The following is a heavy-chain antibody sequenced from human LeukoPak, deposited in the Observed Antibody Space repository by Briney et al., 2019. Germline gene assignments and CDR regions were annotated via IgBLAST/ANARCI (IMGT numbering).Heavy chain of an antibody. CDR1: GLTISANY. CDR3: ASVFWNGH. Sequence: GGSLRLSGAASGLTISANYMNWVRQAPGKGLEWVSIIFSTGNTYYADSVQGRFTISRDNSKNTLYLQMDSLRAEDTAVYYCASVFWNGHWGQGTLVTVSS. J-gene: IGHJ4*02. CDR2: IFSTGNT. D-gene: IGHD3-3*01. V-gene: IGHV3-66*01.